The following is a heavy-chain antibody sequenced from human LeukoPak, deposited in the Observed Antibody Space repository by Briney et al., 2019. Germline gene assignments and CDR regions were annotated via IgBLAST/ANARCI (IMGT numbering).Heavy chain of an antibody. CDR2: IYYDGNNK. V-gene: IGHV3-33*01. CDR1: GFTFSNYA. D-gene: IGHD6-25*01. CDR3: ARADGSGYYVEF. Sequence: GGSLRLSCAASGFTFSNYAMHWVRQAPGKGLEWVAVIYYDGNNKYYGDFVKGRFTISRDNSKNTMDLQMSSLRAEDTAVYYCARADGSGYYVEFWGQGTLVTVSS. J-gene: IGHJ4*02.